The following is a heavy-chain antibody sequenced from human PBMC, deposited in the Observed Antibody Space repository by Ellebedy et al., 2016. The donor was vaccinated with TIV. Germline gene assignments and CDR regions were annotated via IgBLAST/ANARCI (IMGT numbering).Heavy chain of an antibody. CDR3: ARRGSYGDYAVQINSWFDT. D-gene: IGHD4-17*01. Sequence: GESLKISCAAPGFSFRSYWMSWVRQAQGKGLEWVANIYQDGSETYYVDSVKVRFTISRDNTNKSLFLQMNNLRVEDTAVYYCARRGSYGDYAVQINSWFDTWGRGTLVTVSS. J-gene: IGHJ5*02. CDR1: GFSFRSYW. V-gene: IGHV3-7*01. CDR2: IYQDGSET.